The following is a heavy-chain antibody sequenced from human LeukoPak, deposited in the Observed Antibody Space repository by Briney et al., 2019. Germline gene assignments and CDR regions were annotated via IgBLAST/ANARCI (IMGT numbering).Heavy chain of an antibody. CDR2: IYYSGRT. V-gene: IGHV4-59*01. J-gene: IGHJ4*02. CDR3: ARVRQPAFDY. Sequence: SETLSLTCTVSGGSISNYYWSWIRQPPGKGLEWVGYIYYSGRTNYNRSLKSRVTISVDTSKNQFSLKLSSVTTADTAVYYCARVRQPAFDYWGQGTLVTVSS. CDR1: GGSISNYY. D-gene: IGHD5-18*01.